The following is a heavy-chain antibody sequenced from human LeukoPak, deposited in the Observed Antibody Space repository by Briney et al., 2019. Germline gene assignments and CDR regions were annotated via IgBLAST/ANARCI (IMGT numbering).Heavy chain of an antibody. V-gene: IGHV5-51*01. CDR3: ATLTNIAAREGGSPNYYYGMDV. J-gene: IGHJ6*02. D-gene: IGHD6-6*01. CDR1: GYSLTSYW. Sequence: GESLKISCKGSGYSLTSYWIGWVSQMLGKGLEWMGIYSPSFQGQVTISADKSISTAYLQWSSLKASDTAMYYCATLTNIAAREGGSPNYYYGMDVWGQGTTVTVSS.